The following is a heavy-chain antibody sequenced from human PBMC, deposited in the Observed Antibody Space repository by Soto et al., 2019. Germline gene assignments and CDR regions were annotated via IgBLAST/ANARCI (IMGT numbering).Heavy chain of an antibody. CDR3: ARAHAPTLPFDF. Sequence: SETLSLTCSVSGGSLRNVYWSWIRQPPGKGLEWIGFILHSGNAKYNPSLQSRVTMSVDTSKNQLSLTVESVTAADTAVYFCARAHAPTLPFDFWGQGTLVTVSS. CDR2: ILHSGNA. D-gene: IGHD2-15*01. J-gene: IGHJ4*02. CDR1: GGSLRNVY. V-gene: IGHV4-59*01.